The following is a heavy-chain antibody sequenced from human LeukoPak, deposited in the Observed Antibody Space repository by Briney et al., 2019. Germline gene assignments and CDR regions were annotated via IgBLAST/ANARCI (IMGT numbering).Heavy chain of an antibody. CDR1: GFTFSSYS. CDR2: ISSSSSYI. D-gene: IGHD6-13*01. Sequence: GGSLRLSRAASGFTFSSYSMNWVRQAPGKGLEWVSSISSSSSYIYYADSVKGRFTISRDNAKNSLYLQMNSLRAEDTAVYYCARDVRAAAAPAWGQGTLVTVSS. J-gene: IGHJ5*02. V-gene: IGHV3-21*01. CDR3: ARDVRAAAAPA.